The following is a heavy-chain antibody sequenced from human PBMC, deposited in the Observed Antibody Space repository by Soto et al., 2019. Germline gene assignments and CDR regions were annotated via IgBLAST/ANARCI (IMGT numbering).Heavy chain of an antibody. CDR3: ARDQSSGVFDY. D-gene: IGHD3-22*01. CDR1: GYTFINSA. CDR2: ISPYNGNT. Sequence: QVQLVQSGGEVKQPGASVRVSCKATGYTFINSAIAWVRQAPGQGLEWMGWISPYNGNTNYAQRVQGRVTINTDTSTSTDYMEIRSLRSDDTAVYYCARDQSSGVFDYWGQGTLVTVST. V-gene: IGHV1-18*01. J-gene: IGHJ4*02.